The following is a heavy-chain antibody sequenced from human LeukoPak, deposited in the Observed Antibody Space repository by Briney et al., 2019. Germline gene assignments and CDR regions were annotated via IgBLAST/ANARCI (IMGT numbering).Heavy chain of an antibody. D-gene: IGHD1-26*01. Sequence: GGSLRLSCAASGFTFSSYSMNRVRQAPGKGLEWVSSINSSSSYIYYADSVKGRFTISRDNAKNSLYLQMNSLRAEDTAVYYCARDPRGATPSGWGQGTLVTVSS. V-gene: IGHV3-21*01. CDR3: ARDPRGATPSG. CDR2: INSSSSYI. CDR1: GFTFSSYS. J-gene: IGHJ4*02.